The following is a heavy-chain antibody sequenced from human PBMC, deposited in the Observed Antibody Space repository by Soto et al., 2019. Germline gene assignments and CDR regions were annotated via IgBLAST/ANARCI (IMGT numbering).Heavy chain of an antibody. J-gene: IGHJ4*02. Sequence: PGESLKICCTASGYIFIDYWLGWVRQMPGKGLEWMGIVYPRDSDTRYSPSFQGQVTISADRSTGTAFLQWRSLKASDTALYYCARPPLPGYSIHFNSWGQGTLVTAPQ. CDR1: GYIFIDYW. V-gene: IGHV5-51*01. D-gene: IGHD2-15*01. CDR3: ARPPLPGYSIHFNS. CDR2: VYPRDSDT.